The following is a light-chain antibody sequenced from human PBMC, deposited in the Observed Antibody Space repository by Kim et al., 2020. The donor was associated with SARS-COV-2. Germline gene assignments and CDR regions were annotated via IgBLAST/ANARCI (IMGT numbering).Light chain of an antibody. Sequence: CVSVGDRVTITCRASQGMSSVGAWYQQKPGKAHKLLIYAASSLQSGVPSRFSGSGSGTDFTLTISSLQPEDFATYYCQQANSFPPTFGQGTNLEI. V-gene: IGKV1-12*01. CDR3: QQANSFPPT. J-gene: IGKJ2*01. CDR1: QGMSSV. CDR2: AAS.